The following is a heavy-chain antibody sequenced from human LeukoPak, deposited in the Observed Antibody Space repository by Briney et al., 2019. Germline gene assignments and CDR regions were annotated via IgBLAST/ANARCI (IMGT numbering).Heavy chain of an antibody. Sequence: PGGSLRLSCAASGFALTSYAMSWVRQAPGQGLEWVSSISISGVSTYYADSVKGRFTISRDNSENTLHLQMNSLRVEDTAIYFCARCMVLHQGWCNWFEPWGQGTLVTVSS. D-gene: IGHD2-8*01. CDR3: ARCMVLHQGWCNWFEP. J-gene: IGHJ5*02. CDR1: GFALTSYA. CDR2: ISISGVST. V-gene: IGHV3-23*01.